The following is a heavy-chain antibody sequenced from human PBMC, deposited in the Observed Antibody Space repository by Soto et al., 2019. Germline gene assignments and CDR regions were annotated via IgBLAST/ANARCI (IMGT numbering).Heavy chain of an antibody. CDR3: AKHGSYYSFDY. V-gene: IGHV4-59*08. CDR2: IYYSGST. D-gene: IGHD1-26*01. Sequence: SETLSLTCTVSGGSISSSYYWGWIRQPPGKGLEWIVYIYYSGSTNYNPSLKSRVTISVDTSKNQFSLKLSSVTAADTAVYFCAKHGSYYSFDYWGQGTLVTVSS. CDR1: GGSISSSYY. J-gene: IGHJ4*02.